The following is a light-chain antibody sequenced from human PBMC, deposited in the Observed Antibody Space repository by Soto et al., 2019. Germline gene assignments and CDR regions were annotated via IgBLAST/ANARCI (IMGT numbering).Light chain of an antibody. Sequence: EIVLTQSPGTLSLSPGERATLSCRASQSVSSSYLAWYQQKPGQAPRLLISGASSRATGIPDRFRGSGFGTDYTLTISRLEPEDFAVYYCQQYGSSPYTFGQGTKLEIK. CDR2: GAS. CDR3: QQYGSSPYT. V-gene: IGKV3-20*01. CDR1: QSVSSSY. J-gene: IGKJ2*01.